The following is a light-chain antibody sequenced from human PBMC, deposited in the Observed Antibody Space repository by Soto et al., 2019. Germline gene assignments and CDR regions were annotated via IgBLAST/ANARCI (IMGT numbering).Light chain of an antibody. V-gene: IGKV3-20*01. CDR2: GAS. CDR3: QQYGSKWT. J-gene: IGKJ1*01. CDR1: QSVSSSY. Sequence: EIVLTQSPGTLSLSPGERATLSCRASQSVSSSYLAWYQQKPGQAPRLLIYGASSRATGIPDRFSGSGSGTDFTLTISRLEREDFAVYYCQQYGSKWTFGQGTKVEIK.